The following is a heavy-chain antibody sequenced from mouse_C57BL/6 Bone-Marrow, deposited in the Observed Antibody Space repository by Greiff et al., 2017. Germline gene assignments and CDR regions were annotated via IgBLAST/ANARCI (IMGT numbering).Heavy chain of an antibody. V-gene: IGHV1-82*01. CDR1: GYAFSSSW. J-gene: IGHJ3*01. CDR3: ARGAYYSNSPFAY. Sequence: VQLQQSGPELVKPGASVKISCKASGYAFSSSWMNWVKQRPGKGLEWIGRIYPGDGDTNYNGKFKGKATLTADKSSSTAYMQLSSLTSEDSAVYFCARGAYYSNSPFAYWGQGTLVTVSA. D-gene: IGHD2-5*01. CDR2: IYPGDGDT.